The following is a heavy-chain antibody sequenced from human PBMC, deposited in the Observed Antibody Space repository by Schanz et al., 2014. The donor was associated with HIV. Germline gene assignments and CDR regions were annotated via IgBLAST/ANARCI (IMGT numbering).Heavy chain of an antibody. V-gene: IGHV4-59*01. D-gene: IGHD6-6*01. CDR3: ASSQGAARAFDY. CDR2: IYYTGST. CDR1: GGSISSFY. Sequence: QVQLQESGPGLVKPSETLSLTCTVSGGSISSFYWGWIRQPPGRGLEWIGYIYYTGSTNYNPSLKRRVTISVDTSKNPFSLKLSSVTATDTAVYYCASSQGAARAFDYWGQGTLVTVSS. J-gene: IGHJ4*02.